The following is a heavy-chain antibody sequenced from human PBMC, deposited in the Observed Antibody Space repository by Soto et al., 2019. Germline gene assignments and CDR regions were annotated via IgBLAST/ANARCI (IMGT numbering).Heavy chain of an antibody. CDR3: TTDDNDDILTGYLY. CDR1: GFTFSNAW. J-gene: IGHJ4*02. CDR2: IKSKTDGGTT. Sequence: GGSLRLSCAASGFTFSNAWMSWVRQAPGKGLEWVGRIKSKTDGGTTDYAAPVKGRFTISRDDSKNTLYLQMNSLKTEDTAVYYCTTDDNDDILTGYLYWGQGTLVTVSS. D-gene: IGHD3-9*01. V-gene: IGHV3-15*01.